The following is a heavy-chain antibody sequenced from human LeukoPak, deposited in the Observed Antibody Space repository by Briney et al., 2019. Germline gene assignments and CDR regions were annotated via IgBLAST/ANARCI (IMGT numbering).Heavy chain of an antibody. CDR2: IYYSGST. D-gene: IGHD3-22*01. CDR1: GFTFSNYA. V-gene: IGHV4-59*01. CDR3: ARVQSYDSRYFDY. J-gene: IGHJ4*02. Sequence: GSLRLSCAASGFTFSNYALHWVRQAPGKGLEWIGYIYYSGSTNNNPSLKSRVTISVDTPKNQFSLKLSSVTAADTAVYYCARVQSYDSRYFDYWGQGTLVTVSS.